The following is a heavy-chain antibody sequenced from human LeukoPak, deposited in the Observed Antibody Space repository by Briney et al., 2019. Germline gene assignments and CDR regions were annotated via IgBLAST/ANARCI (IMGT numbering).Heavy chain of an antibody. Sequence: GGSLRLSCAASGFTFENYAMPSVRKVPGKGLEWVSGISWNGGIIGYADSVKGRFTISRDSAKNSLYLQMNSLRVEDTALYYCAKGGLRLYFGQFHYWGQGTLVTVSS. CDR3: AKGGLRLYFGQFHY. V-gene: IGHV3-9*01. D-gene: IGHD3-10*01. CDR2: ISWNGGII. J-gene: IGHJ4*02. CDR1: GFTFENYA.